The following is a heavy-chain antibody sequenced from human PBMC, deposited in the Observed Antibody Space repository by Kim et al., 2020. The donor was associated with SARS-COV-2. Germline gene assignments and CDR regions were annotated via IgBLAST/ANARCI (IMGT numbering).Heavy chain of an antibody. D-gene: IGHD3-10*01. CDR3: ARDNHRRRYYGSGRPYYFDY. V-gene: IGHV4-61*01. CDR1: GGSVSSGSYY. Sequence: SETLSLTCTVSGGSVSSGSYYWSWIRQPPGKGLEWIGYIYYSGSTNYNPSLKSRVTISVDTSKNQFSLKLSSVTAADTAVYYCARDNHRRRYYGSGRPYYFDYWGQGTLVTVSS. CDR2: IYYSGST. J-gene: IGHJ4*02.